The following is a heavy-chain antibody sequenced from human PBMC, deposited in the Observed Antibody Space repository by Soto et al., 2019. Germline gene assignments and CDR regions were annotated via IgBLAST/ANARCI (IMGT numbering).Heavy chain of an antibody. CDR1: GFTFSNYW. Sequence: PVGSLRLSCAASGFTFSNYWMSWVRQPPGKGLEWVANMKPDGGEINYVDSVKGRFTISRDNAKNSLYLQMSSLRVEDTAVYYCGRARGYSSFDYWGQGTPVTVSS. CDR3: GRARGYSSFDY. D-gene: IGHD4-4*01. J-gene: IGHJ4*02. V-gene: IGHV3-7*03. CDR2: MKPDGGEI.